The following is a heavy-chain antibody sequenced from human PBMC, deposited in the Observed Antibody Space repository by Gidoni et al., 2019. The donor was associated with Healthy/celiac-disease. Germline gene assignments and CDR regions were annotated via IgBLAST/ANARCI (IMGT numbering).Heavy chain of an antibody. V-gene: IGHV4-59*01. CDR3: ARSGSYHYFDY. CDR1: GGSISSYY. Sequence: QVQLQVSGPGLVKPSETLSLTCTVSGGSISSYYWSWIRQPPGKGLEWIGYIYYSGSTNYNPSLKSRVTISVDTSKNQFSLKLSSVTAADTAVYYCARSGSYHYFDYWGQGTLVTVSS. J-gene: IGHJ4*02. D-gene: IGHD1-26*01. CDR2: IYYSGST.